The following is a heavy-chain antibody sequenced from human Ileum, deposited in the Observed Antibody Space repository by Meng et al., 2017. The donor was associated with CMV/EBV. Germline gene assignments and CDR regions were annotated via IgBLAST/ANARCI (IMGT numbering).Heavy chain of an antibody. Sequence: GGSLRLSCAASGFTFSSYSMNWVRQAPGKGLEWVSSISSSSSYIYYADSVKGRFTISRDNAKNSLYLQMNSLRAEDTAVYYCAIALIRGYCSSTSCYSYWGQGTLVTVSS. D-gene: IGHD2-2*02. J-gene: IGHJ4*02. CDR2: ISSSSSYI. V-gene: IGHV3-21*04. CDR3: AIALIRGYCSSTSCYSY. CDR1: GFTFSSYS.